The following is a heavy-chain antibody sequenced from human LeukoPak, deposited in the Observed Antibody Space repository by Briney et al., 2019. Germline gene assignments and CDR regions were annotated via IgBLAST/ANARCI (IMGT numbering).Heavy chain of an antibody. J-gene: IGHJ4*02. Sequence: GASVKVSCKASGYTLTSYDINWVRQATGQGLEWMGWMNPNSGSTGYAQKFQGRVTITRNTSISTAYMGPSGLRSEDTAVYYCARGRSTGYPYYFEYWGQGTLVTVSS. CDR3: ARGRSTGYPYYFEY. CDR2: MNPNSGST. CDR1: GYTLTSYD. V-gene: IGHV1-8*03. D-gene: IGHD5-12*01.